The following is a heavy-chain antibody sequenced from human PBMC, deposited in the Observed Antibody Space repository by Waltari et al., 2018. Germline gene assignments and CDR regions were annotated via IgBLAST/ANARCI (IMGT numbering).Heavy chain of an antibody. Sequence: QVQLVQSGAEVKKPGSSVKVSCKASGGTFSSYAISWVRQAPGQGLEWMGGIIPIFGTANYAQKFQGRVTITTDESTSTAYMELSSLRSEDTAVYYCARGENYYDSSGYYQFDYWGQGIVVTVSS. V-gene: IGHV1-69*05. J-gene: IGHJ4*02. D-gene: IGHD3-22*01. CDR2: IIPIFGTA. CDR3: ARGENYYDSSGYYQFDY. CDR1: GGTFSSYA.